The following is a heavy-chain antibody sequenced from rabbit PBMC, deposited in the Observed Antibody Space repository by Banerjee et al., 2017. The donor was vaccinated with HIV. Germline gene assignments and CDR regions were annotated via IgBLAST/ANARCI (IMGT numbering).Heavy chain of an antibody. V-gene: IGHV1S7*01. CDR3: ARDQYTSSRGYFNL. CDR2: TDPVFGPT. Sequence: QLVESGGGLVTPGGSLKLSCKASGFDFNAYYLSWVRQAPGKGLEWIGYTDPVFGPTYYATWVNGRFTISLDNAQNTVFLQMTSLTAADTATYFCARDQYTSSRGYFNLWGQGTLVTVS. J-gene: IGHJ4*01. D-gene: IGHD1-1*01. CDR1: GFDFNAYY.